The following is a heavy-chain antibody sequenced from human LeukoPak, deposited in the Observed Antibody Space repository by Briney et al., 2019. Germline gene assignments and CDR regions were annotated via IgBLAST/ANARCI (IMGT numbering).Heavy chain of an antibody. CDR3: APDGGSSPRYCSGGTCPNDY. Sequence: GGSLRLSCRASGFTFSSYAVKWVRRAPGKGLEWVSSIRSNSVYIYYGDSMKGPFTSSRDNSKNPLYLQMNSLRAEDTAVYYCAPDGGSSPRYCSGGTCPNDYWGQGTLVTVSS. CDR2: IRSNSVYI. V-gene: IGHV3-21*01. J-gene: IGHJ4*02. CDR1: GFTFSSYA. D-gene: IGHD2-15*01.